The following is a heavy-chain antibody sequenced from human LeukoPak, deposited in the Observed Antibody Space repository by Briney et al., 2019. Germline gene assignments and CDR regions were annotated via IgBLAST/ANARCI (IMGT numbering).Heavy chain of an antibody. J-gene: IGHJ4*02. CDR3: SARLDY. V-gene: IGHV3-7*01. Sequence: GGSLRLSCAASGFPFSDFWMDWVRQAPGKGMEWVANIKQDGSEKYYADSVKGRFTISRDNTKNSLYLQMNSLRAEDTAVYYCSARLDYWAREPWSPSPQ. CDR1: GFPFSDFW. CDR2: IKQDGSEK.